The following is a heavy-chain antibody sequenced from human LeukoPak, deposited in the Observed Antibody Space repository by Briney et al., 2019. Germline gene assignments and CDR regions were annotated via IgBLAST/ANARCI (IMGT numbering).Heavy chain of an antibody. CDR1: GGTFSSYA. V-gene: IGHV1-69*05. J-gene: IGHJ5*02. Sequence: ASVKVSCKASGGTFSSYAISWMRQAPGQGLEWMGGIIPIFGTANYAQKFQGRVTITTDESTSTAYMELSSLRSEDTAVYYCARDGIPLSRGLTNWFDPWGQGTLVTVSS. D-gene: IGHD4/OR15-4a*01. CDR2: IIPIFGTA. CDR3: ARDGIPLSRGLTNWFDP.